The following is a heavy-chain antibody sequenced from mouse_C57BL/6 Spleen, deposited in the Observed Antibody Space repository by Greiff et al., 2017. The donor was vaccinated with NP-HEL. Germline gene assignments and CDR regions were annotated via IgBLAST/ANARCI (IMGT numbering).Heavy chain of an antibody. V-gene: IGHV3-6*01. J-gene: IGHJ4*01. CDR1: GYSITSGYY. D-gene: IGHD2-12*01. CDR2: ISYDGSN. CDR3: AREALYDNYAMDY. Sequence: EVQLQQSGPGLVKPSQSLSLTCSVTGYSITSGYYWNWIRQLPGNKLEWMGYISYDGSNNYNPTIKNRISITRDTSKNQFFLKLNSVTTEDTATYYCAREALYDNYAMDYWGQGTSVTVSS.